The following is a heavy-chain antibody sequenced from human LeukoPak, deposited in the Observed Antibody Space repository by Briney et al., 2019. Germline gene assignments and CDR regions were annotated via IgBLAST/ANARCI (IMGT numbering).Heavy chain of an antibody. Sequence: GASVKVSCKASGGTFSSYAISWVRQAPGQGLEWMGRIIPILGIANYAQKFQGRVTITADKSTSTAYMELSSLRSEDTAVYYCARAVPSNTYYDILTAYYYGMDVWGQGTTVTVSS. CDR2: IIPILGIA. CDR3: ARAVPSNTYYDILTAYYYGMDV. J-gene: IGHJ6*02. D-gene: IGHD3-9*01. V-gene: IGHV1-69*04. CDR1: GGTFSSYA.